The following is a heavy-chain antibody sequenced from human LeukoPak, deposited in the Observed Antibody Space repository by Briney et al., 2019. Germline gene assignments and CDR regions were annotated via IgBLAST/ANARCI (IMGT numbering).Heavy chain of an antibody. CDR1: GYTFTSYD. J-gene: IGHJ4*02. D-gene: IGHD6-6*01. V-gene: IGHV1-8*01. Sequence: ASVKVSCKASGYTFTSYDINWVRQATGQGLEWMGWMNPNSGNTGYAQKFQGRVTMTRNTSISTAYMELSSLRSEDTAVYYCARDLRIAARPYFDYWGQGTLVTVSS. CDR3: ARDLRIAARPYFDY. CDR2: MNPNSGNT.